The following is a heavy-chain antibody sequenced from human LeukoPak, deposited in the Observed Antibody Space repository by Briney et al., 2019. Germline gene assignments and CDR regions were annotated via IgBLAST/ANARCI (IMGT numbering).Heavy chain of an antibody. V-gene: IGHV3-23*01. D-gene: IGHD3-3*01. J-gene: IGHJ5*02. CDR2: ISGGGDKE. CDR3: AKVSSGEHTFWSDFSQDKWFDP. Sequence: GGSLRLSCAASGFTFKSYAMTWVRQAPGKGLEWVSAISGGGDKEFYADSVKGRFTISRDNSKQTLYLQMNSLGAADTAVYYCAKVSSGEHTFWSDFSQDKWFDPWGLGTLVTVAS. CDR1: GFTFKSYA.